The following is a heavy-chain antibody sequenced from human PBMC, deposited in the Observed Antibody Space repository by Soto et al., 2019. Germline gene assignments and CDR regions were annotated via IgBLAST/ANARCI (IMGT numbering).Heavy chain of an antibody. CDR3: ARGRVVMGSYYGLDV. CDR1: GFTFSSHT. Sequence: QVQLVESGGGVVQPGRSLRLSCAASGFTFSSHTMHWVRQAPGKGLEWVSVMSHEADIQYYADSVRGRFTISRDNSKNTLYLQMSSLRPEDTAVYYCARGRVVMGSYYGLDVWGQGTTVTVSS. V-gene: IGHV3-30-3*01. CDR2: MSHEADIQ. J-gene: IGHJ6*02. D-gene: IGHD3-3*01.